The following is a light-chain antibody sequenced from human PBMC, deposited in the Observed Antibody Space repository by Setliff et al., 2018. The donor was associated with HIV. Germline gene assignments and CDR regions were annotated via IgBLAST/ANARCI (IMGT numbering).Light chain of an antibody. V-gene: IGLV2-23*02. CDR3: CSYAGSRIVV. CDR2: EVS. J-gene: IGLJ2*01. CDR1: SSDVGNYNL. Sequence: VLTQPASVSGSPGQSITISCTGTSSDVGNYNLVSWYQQHPGKAPKFIIYEVSKRPSGVSHRFSGSKSGNTASLTISGLQAEDEADYYCCSYAGSRIVVFGGGTKVTVL.